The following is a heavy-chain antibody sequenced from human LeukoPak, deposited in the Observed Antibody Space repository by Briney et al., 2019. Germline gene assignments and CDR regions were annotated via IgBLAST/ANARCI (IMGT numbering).Heavy chain of an antibody. CDR1: GYTFTGYY. D-gene: IGHD2-8*01. CDR3: ERGNAERGGGYYYGMDV. J-gene: IGHJ6*02. Sequence: ASVKVSCKASGYTFTGYYMHWVRQAPGQGLEWMGWINPNSGGTNYAQKFQGRVTMTRDTSISTAYTELSQVRADETAVYYGERGNAERGGGYYYGMDVWGQGTTVTVSS. CDR2: INPNSGGT. V-gene: IGHV1-2*02.